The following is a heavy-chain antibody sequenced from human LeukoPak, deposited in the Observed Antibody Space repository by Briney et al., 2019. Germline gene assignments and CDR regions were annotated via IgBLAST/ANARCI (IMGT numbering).Heavy chain of an antibody. CDR2: INPNSGGT. D-gene: IGHD1-14*01. V-gene: IGHV1-2*02. CDR3: ARAGGWSDSSGTFDY. J-gene: IGHJ4*02. Sequence: ASVKVSCKASGYTFTGYYMHWVRQAPGQGLEWMGWINPNSGGTNYAQKFQGRVTMTRDTSISTAYMELSRLRSDDTAVYYCARAGGWSDSSGTFDYWGQGTLVTVSS. CDR1: GYTFTGYY.